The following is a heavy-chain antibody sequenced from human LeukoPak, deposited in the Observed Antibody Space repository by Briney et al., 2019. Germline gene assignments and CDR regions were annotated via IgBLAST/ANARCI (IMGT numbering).Heavy chain of an antibody. CDR1: GFTFTTYS. D-gene: IGHD5-18*01. Sequence: GGSLRLSCAASGFTFTTYSVNWVRQAPGKGLEWVSSISGSSSYIYYADSVKGRFTISRDNAKNSQYLQMNSLRAEDTAVYYCARVRDTSMVDSSDSWGQGTLVTVSS. V-gene: IGHV3-21*01. CDR3: ARVRDTSMVDSSDS. CDR2: ISGSSSYI. J-gene: IGHJ4*02.